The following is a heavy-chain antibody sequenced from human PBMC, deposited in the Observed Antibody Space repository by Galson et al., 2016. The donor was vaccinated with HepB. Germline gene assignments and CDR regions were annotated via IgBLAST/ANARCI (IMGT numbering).Heavy chain of an antibody. V-gene: IGHV3-30*04. Sequence: SLRLSCAASGSTFSSYAMYWVRQAPGKGLEWVAVLSYEGSNKYYADSVKGRFTISRDISKKTLYLQMNSLRAEDTAVYYCARDESLYNWNDLYYFDYWGQGTLVTVSS. CDR1: GSTFSSYA. CDR3: ARDESLYNWNDLYYFDY. J-gene: IGHJ4*02. CDR2: LSYEGSNK. D-gene: IGHD1-20*01.